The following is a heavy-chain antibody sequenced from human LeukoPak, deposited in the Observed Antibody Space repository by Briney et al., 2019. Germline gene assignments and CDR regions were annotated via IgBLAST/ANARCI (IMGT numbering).Heavy chain of an antibody. CDR1: GFTFSNYV. CDR3: AKDDFTGYTYGHIDY. Sequence: PGRSLRLSCAASGFTFSNYVMHWVRQAPGKGLEWVAVISYDGSNKYYADSVKGRFTISRDKSKNTLYLQMNSLRAEDTAVYYCAKDDFTGYTYGHIDYWGQGTRVTVSS. CDR2: ISYDGSNK. V-gene: IGHV3-30-3*01. D-gene: IGHD5-18*01. J-gene: IGHJ4*02.